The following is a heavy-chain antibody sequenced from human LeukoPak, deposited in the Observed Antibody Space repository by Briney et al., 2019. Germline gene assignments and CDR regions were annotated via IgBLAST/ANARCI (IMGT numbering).Heavy chain of an antibody. CDR2: IKQDASEI. CDR3: ATDGGPFDN. Sequence: PGGSLRLSCAVYGVPISGYWMSLVRQAPGKGLEWVANIKQDASEIYYVGSVKGRFTISRDNAKNSVFLQMNSLRAEDTAVYYCATDGGPFDNWGQGILVTVSS. D-gene: IGHD3-10*01. J-gene: IGHJ4*02. V-gene: IGHV3-7*01. CDR1: GVPISGYW.